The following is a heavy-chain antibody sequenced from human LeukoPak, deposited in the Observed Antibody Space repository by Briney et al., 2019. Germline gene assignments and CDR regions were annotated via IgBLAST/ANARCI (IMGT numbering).Heavy chain of an antibody. J-gene: IGHJ3*02. V-gene: IGHV1-2*06. CDR1: GGTFSSYA. CDR2: INPNSGGT. CDR3: ARMPVTRFFDI. D-gene: IGHD4-17*01. Sequence: ASVKVSCKASGGTFSSYAISWVRQAPGQGLEWMGRINPNSGGTNYAQKFQGRVTMTRDTSTSTAYMELSRLRSDDTAVYYCARMPVTRFFDIWGQGTMVTVSS.